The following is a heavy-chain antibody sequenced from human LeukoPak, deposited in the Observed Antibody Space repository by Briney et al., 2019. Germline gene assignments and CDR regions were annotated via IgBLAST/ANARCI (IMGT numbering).Heavy chain of an antibody. CDR2: ISFDGSKE. CDR1: GFRFSNYA. D-gene: IGHD3-16*01. V-gene: IGHV3-30-3*01. CDR3: AQDAFRFGQRHFHY. J-gene: IGHJ4*02. Sequence: GRSLRLSCAASGFRFSNYAMHWVRQAPGKGLGWVAVISFDGSKEDYADSVKGRFTISRDNSKNTLYVQLNSLSVEDTAVYYCAQDAFRFGQRHFHYWGQGTLVAVSS.